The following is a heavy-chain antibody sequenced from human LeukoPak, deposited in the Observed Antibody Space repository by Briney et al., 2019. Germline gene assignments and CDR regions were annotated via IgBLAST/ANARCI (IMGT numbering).Heavy chain of an antibody. J-gene: IGHJ4*02. CDR1: GGSISSYY. CDR3: ARLKSRLWFGELLGGYFDY. CDR2: IYYSGST. Sequence: SETLSLTCTVSGGSISSYYWSWIRQPPGKGLEWIGYIYYSGSTNYNPSLKSRVTISVDTSKNQFSLKLSSVTAADTAVYYCARLKSRLWFGELLGGYFDYWGQGTLVTVSS. D-gene: IGHD3-10*01. V-gene: IGHV4-59*08.